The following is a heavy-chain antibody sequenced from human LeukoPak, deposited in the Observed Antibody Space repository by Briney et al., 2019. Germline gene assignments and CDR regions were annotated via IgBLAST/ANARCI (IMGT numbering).Heavy chain of an antibody. Sequence: GGSLRLSCAASGFTFSSYAMSWVRQAPGKGLEWVSVISGSGGSTYYADSVKGRFTISRDNSKNTLYLQMNSLRAEDTAVYYCAKDRGWPTVYWYFDLWGRGTLVTVAT. CDR1: GFTFSSYA. V-gene: IGHV3-23*01. J-gene: IGHJ2*01. D-gene: IGHD2-15*01. CDR2: ISGSGGST. CDR3: AKDRGWPTVYWYFDL.